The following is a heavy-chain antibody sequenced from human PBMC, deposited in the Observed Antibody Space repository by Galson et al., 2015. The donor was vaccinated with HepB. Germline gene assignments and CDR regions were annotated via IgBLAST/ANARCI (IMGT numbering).Heavy chain of an antibody. CDR2: IDWDDAK. Sequence: PALVKPTQTLTLTCTFSGFSLSTSGMCVSWIRQPPGKALEWLARIDWDDAKFYSTSLKTRLTISKGTSKNQAVLTMTNMDPVDTATYYCARSTVYYYGMDVWGQGTTVTVSS. D-gene: IGHD1-26*01. V-gene: IGHV2-70*17. J-gene: IGHJ6*02. CDR3: ARSTVYYYGMDV. CDR1: GFSLSTSGMC.